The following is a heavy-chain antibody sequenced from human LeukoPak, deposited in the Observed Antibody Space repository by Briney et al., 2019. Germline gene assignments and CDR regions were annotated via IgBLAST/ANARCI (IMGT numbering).Heavy chain of an antibody. CDR1: DGSISSYY. D-gene: IGHD6-13*01. V-gene: IGHV4-59*13. CDR2: IYYSGST. Sequence: PSETLSLTCPVSDGSISSYYWRWVRQPPGEGLEWIGSIYYSGSTNFNPSLKSRVSISVDTSKNQFSLNLTSVTAADTAFYYCARLSRGAAAGFDCWGPGTLVTVSS. J-gene: IGHJ4*02. CDR3: ARLSRGAAAGFDC.